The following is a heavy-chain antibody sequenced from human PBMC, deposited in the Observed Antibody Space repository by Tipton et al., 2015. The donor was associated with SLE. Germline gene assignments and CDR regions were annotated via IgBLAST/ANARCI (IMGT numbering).Heavy chain of an antibody. J-gene: IGHJ3*02. CDR3: ARGRSSGAFVI. V-gene: IGHV4-30-4*01. Sequence: TLSLTCTVSGGSISSGDYYWSWIRQPPGKGLEWIGYIYYSGSTYYNPSLKSRVTISVDTSKNQFSLKLSSVTAADTAVYYCARGRSSGAFVIWGQGTMVTVSS. CDR2: IYYSGST. CDR1: GGSISSGDYY. D-gene: IGHD1-26*01.